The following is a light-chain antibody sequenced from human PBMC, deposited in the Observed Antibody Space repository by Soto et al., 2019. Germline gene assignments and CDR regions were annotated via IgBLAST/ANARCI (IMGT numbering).Light chain of an antibody. CDR3: QQYSSSPRT. CDR1: QSLRSS. J-gene: IGKJ1*01. CDR2: GAS. V-gene: IGKV3-20*01. Sequence: EIVMTQSPATLSVSPGERATLSCRASQSLRSSLAWYQQRPGQAPRLLIYGASSRATGIPDRFSGSGSGTDFTLTITRLEPEDFAVYYCQQYSSSPRTFGQGTKVDIK.